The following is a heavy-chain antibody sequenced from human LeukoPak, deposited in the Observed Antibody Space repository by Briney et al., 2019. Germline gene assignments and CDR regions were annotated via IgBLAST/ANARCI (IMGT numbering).Heavy chain of an antibody. J-gene: IGHJ5*01. CDR2: ISSSGSTI. CDR3: ARHNGWFDY. CDR1: GFTFSSFE. D-gene: IGHD2-8*01. V-gene: IGHV3-48*03. Sequence: GGSLRLSCAASGFTFSSFEMDWVRQAPGKGLEWVSYISSSGSTIHYADSVKGRFTISRDNAMNSLFLQMNSLRVDDTAVYYCARHNGWFDYWGLRTLVTVSS.